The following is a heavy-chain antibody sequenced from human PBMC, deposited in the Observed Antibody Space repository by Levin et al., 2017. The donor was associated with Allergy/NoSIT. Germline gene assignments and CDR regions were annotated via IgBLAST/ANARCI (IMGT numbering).Heavy chain of an antibody. CDR2: FQSVDKT. CDR3: ATEPDPRYSNSWYFQY. D-gene: IGHD6-13*01. CDR1: GLSVSNNF. J-gene: IGHJ4*02. V-gene: IGHV3-66*02. Sequence: PGGSLRLSCTASGLSVSNNFFNWVRQAPGKGLEWVSRFQSVDKTLYADSVKGRFTISRDTSKNTLYLQMKSLRTEDTGVYYCATEPDPRYSNSWYFQYWGQGTLVTVAS.